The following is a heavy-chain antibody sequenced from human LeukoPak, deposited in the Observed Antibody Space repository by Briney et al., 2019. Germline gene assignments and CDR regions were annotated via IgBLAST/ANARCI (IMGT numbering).Heavy chain of an antibody. CDR2: IIPILGIA. CDR1: GGTFSSYT. V-gene: IGHV1-69*04. J-gene: IGHJ4*02. Sequence: SVKVSCKASGGTFSSYTISWVRQAPGQGLEWMGRIIPILGIANYAQKFQGRVTITADKSTSTAYMELSSLRSEDTAVYYCARDTDYGGNSDYFDYWGQGTLVTVSS. CDR3: ARDTDYGGNSDYFDY. D-gene: IGHD4-23*01.